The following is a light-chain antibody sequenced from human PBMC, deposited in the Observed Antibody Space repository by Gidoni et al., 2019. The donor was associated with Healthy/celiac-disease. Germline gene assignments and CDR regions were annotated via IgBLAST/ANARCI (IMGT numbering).Light chain of an antibody. CDR3: QQENNLPFT. V-gene: IGKV3-15*01. Sequence: EIEMTQSPATLSVSPAERATLSCRASQSVSSNFAWYQQNPGQAPSLLLYGASTRATGIPARFSGSGSGTEFTLTISRLQSEDFSVYYFQQENNLPFTFGPGTKVDIK. J-gene: IGKJ3*01. CDR1: QSVSSN. CDR2: GAS.